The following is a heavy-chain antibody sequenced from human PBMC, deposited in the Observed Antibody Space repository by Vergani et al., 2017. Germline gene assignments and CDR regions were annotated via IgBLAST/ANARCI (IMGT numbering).Heavy chain of an antibody. CDR3: ARGLYDFWSGYYTVGYYYYYMDV. Sequence: EVQLVESGGGLVKPGGSLRLSCAASGFTFSSYSMNWVRQAPGKGLEWVSSISSSSSYIYYADSVKGRFTISRDNAKNSLYLQMNSLRAEDTAVYYCARGLYDFWSGYYTVGYYYYYMDVWGKGTTVTVSS. D-gene: IGHD3-3*01. J-gene: IGHJ6*03. CDR1: GFTFSSYS. V-gene: IGHV3-21*01. CDR2: ISSSSSYI.